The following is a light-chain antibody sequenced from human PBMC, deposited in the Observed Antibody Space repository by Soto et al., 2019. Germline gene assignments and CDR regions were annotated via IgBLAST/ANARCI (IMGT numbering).Light chain of an antibody. Sequence: AIQMTQFPSSLSASVGDRVTITCRAGQGIKSDLAWYQQKPGKAPKLLIYAASSLQSGVPSRFSGSGSGTDFTLTITSLQPEDFATYYCLQDYDYPRTFGQETNVEI. CDR3: LQDYDYPRT. V-gene: IGKV1-6*02. CDR2: AAS. CDR1: QGIKSD. J-gene: IGKJ1*01.